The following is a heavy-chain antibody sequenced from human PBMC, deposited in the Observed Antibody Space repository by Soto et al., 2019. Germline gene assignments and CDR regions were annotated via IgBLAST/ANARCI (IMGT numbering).Heavy chain of an antibody. J-gene: IGHJ4*02. Sequence: GGSLRLSGAASGCTFSSYAMSWVRQAPGKGLEWVSAISGSGGSTYYADSVKGRFTISRDNSKNTLYLQMNSLRAEDTAVYYCAKDMDYDILTGYPFDYWGQGTLVTVSS. CDR3: AKDMDYDILTGYPFDY. V-gene: IGHV3-23*01. D-gene: IGHD3-9*01. CDR1: GCTFSSYA. CDR2: ISGSGGST.